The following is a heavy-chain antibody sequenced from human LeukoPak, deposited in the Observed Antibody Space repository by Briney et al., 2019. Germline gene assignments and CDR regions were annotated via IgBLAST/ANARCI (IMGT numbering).Heavy chain of an antibody. CDR1: GYTFTGYY. Sequence: ASVKVSCKASGYTFTGYYMHWVRQAPGQGLEWMGWINPNSGGTNYAQKFQGRVTMTRDTSISTAYMELSRLRSDDTAVYYCARGEYSSSSGTDFDYWGQGPLVTVSS. V-gene: IGHV1-2*02. D-gene: IGHD6-6*01. CDR2: INPNSGGT. CDR3: ARGEYSSSSGTDFDY. J-gene: IGHJ4*02.